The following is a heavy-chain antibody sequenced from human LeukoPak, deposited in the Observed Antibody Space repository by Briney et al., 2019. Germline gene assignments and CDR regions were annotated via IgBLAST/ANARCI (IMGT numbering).Heavy chain of an antibody. CDR3: ARLLTSNWYYFDY. Sequence: PGRSLRLSCAASGFTVSSNYMSWVRQAPGKGLEWVSVIYSGGSTYYADSVKGRFTISRDNSKNTLYLQMNSLRTEDTAVYYCARLLTSNWYYFDYWGQGTLVTVSS. D-gene: IGHD6-13*01. J-gene: IGHJ4*02. V-gene: IGHV3-53*01. CDR1: GFTVSSNY. CDR2: IYSGGST.